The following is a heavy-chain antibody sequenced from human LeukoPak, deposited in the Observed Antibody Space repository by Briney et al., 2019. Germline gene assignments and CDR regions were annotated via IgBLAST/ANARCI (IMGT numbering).Heavy chain of an antibody. D-gene: IGHD3-9*01. CDR3: ARGDDILTGYYLAFDY. V-gene: IGHV3-66*01. Sequence: PGGSLRLSCAASGFTVSSNYMSWVRQAPGKGLEWVSVIYSGGSTYYADSVKGRFTISRDNAKNSLYLQMNSLRAEDTAVYYCARGDDILTGYYLAFDYWGQGTLVTVSS. CDR1: GFTVSSNY. CDR2: IYSGGST. J-gene: IGHJ4*02.